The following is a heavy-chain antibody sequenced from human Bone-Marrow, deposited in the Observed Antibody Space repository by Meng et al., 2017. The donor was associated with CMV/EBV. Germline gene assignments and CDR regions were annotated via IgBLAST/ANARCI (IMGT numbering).Heavy chain of an antibody. CDR2: ISGSGGST. CDR1: GFTFSSYA. Sequence: GESLKISCAASGFTFSSYAMSWVRQAPGKGLEWVSAISGSGGSTYYADSVKGRFTISRDNSKNTLYLQMNSLRAEDTAVYYCAREYQLLPFDYWGQGTLVTVSS. D-gene: IGHD2-2*01. CDR3: AREYQLLPFDY. V-gene: IGHV3-23*01. J-gene: IGHJ4*02.